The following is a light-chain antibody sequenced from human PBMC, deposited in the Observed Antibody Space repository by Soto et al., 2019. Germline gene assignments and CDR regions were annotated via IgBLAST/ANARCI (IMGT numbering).Light chain of an antibody. CDR1: SIGSQI. Sequence: SYELTQPPSVSVAPGKTARITCGGNSIGSQIVHWYQQRPGQAPVLVIYFDRDRPSGIPERSSGSKSGNTATLTISRVEAGDEADYHCQVWDTDGDHVVFGGGTKLTV. J-gene: IGLJ2*01. CDR2: FDR. V-gene: IGLV3-21*04. CDR3: QVWDTDGDHVV.